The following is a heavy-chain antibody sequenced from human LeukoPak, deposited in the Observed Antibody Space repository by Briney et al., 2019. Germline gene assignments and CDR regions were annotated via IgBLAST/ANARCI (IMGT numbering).Heavy chain of an antibody. D-gene: IGHD3-3*01. CDR3: ARELTIFGVVIQRYDTFDI. J-gene: IGHJ3*02. V-gene: IGHV3-23*01. Sequence: GGSLRLSCAASGFTFSRYPMHWVRQAPGKGLEWVSAISGSGGSTYYANSVKGRFTISRDNSKNTLYLQMDSLRAEDTAVYYCARELTIFGVVIQRYDTFDIWGQGTMVTVSS. CDR2: ISGSGGST. CDR1: GFTFSRYP.